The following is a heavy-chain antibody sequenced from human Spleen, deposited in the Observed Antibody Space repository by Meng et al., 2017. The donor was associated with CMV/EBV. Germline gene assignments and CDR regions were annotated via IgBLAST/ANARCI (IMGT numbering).Heavy chain of an antibody. J-gene: IGHJ4*02. CDR3: ARQTGTGFVDY. CDR1: GYSFTSYG. V-gene: IGHV1-18*01. CDR2: ISAYNGNT. Sequence: ASVKVSCKASGYSFTSYGISWVRQAPGQGLEWMGWISAYNGNTNYAQDLQGRVTMTTDTSTTTAYMELRSLRSDDTAVYYCARQTGTGFVDYWGQGTLVTVSS. D-gene: IGHD1-7*01.